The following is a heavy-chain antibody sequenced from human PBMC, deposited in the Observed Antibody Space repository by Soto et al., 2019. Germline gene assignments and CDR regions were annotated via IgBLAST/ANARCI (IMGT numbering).Heavy chain of an antibody. Sequence: VQLQESGPGLVKPSETLSLTCTVSGGSISTYYWSWIRQPPGKGLEWIGYIHYSGSTDYNPSLKSRVTISGDTSKNQFSLKLSSVTAADTAVYYCARSTYSDSGSDYWCAFDIGGQGTMVPVSS. V-gene: IGHV4-59*08. J-gene: IGHJ3*02. CDR2: IHYSGST. D-gene: IGHD3-10*01. CDR1: GGSISTYY. CDR3: ARSTYSDSGSDYWCAFDI.